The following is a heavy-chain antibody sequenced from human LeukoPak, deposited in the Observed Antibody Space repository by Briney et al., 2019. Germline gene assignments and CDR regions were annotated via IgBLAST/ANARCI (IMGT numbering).Heavy chain of an antibody. D-gene: IGHD6-13*01. CDR2: IYYSGST. Sequence: PPETLSLTCTVSGGSISSYYWSWIRQPPGKGLEWIGYIYYSGSTNYSPSLKSRVTISVDTSKNQFSLKLSSVTAADTAVYYCASLPTYSSSWYFDYWGQGTLVTVSS. J-gene: IGHJ4*02. V-gene: IGHV4-59*01. CDR1: GGSISSYY. CDR3: ASLPTYSSSWYFDY.